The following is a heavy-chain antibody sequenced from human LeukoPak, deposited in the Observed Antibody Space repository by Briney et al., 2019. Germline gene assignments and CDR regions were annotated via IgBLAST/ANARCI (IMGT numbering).Heavy chain of an antibody. D-gene: IGHD4-11*01. V-gene: IGHV1-8*01. J-gene: IGHJ6*03. CDR2: MNPNSGNT. Sequence: ASAKVSCKASGYTFTSYDINWVRQATGQGLEWMGWMNPNSGNTSYAQKFQGRVTMTRNTSISTAYMELSSLRSEDTAVYYCARQMLDYSNYVDYYYMDVWGKGTTVTVSS. CDR3: ARQMLDYSNYVDYYYMDV. CDR1: GYTFTSYD.